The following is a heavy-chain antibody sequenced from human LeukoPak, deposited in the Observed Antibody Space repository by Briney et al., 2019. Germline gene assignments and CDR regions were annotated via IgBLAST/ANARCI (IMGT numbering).Heavy chain of an antibody. CDR3: TTDGGTVTPTGYYYGMDV. CDR2: IKSKTDGGTT. Sequence: GGSLRLSCAASGFTFSNAWMSWVRQAPGKGLEWVGRIKSKTDGGTTEYAAPVEGRFTISRVDSKNTLYLQMNSLKTEDTAVYYCTTDGGTVTPTGYYYGMDVWGKGTTVTVSS. CDR1: GFTFSNAW. J-gene: IGHJ6*04. D-gene: IGHD4-17*01. V-gene: IGHV3-15*01.